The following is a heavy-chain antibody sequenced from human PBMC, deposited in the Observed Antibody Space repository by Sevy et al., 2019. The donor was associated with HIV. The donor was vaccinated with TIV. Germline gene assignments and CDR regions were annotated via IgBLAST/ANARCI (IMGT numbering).Heavy chain of an antibody. V-gene: IGHV4-30-4*01. Sequence: SETLSLTCTVSGGSISSGDYYWSWIRQPTGKGLEWIGYIYYSGSTYYNPSLKSRVTMSVDTSKNQFSLKLSSVTAAETAVYYCARCAGLRYFDWFFRPEHWFDPWGQGTLVTVSS. D-gene: IGHD3-9*01. CDR1: GGSISSGDYY. CDR3: ARCAGLRYFDWFFRPEHWFDP. J-gene: IGHJ5*02. CDR2: IYYSGST.